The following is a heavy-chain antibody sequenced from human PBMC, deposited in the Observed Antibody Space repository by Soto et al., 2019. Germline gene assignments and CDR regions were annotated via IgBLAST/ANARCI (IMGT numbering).Heavy chain of an antibody. CDR1: GFIFKNYA. CDR2: ITRDGYNK. CDR3: TKSSGGSSSVGMDY. D-gene: IGHD6-6*01. J-gene: IGHJ4*02. V-gene: IGHV3-30*04. Sequence: QLQLVESGGGVVQPGRSLRLSCAVSGFIFKNYALNWVRQAPGKGLEWVASITRDGYNKYYADSVKGRFTISRDNSKNPLSLQMTALRVEDSSVYYCTKSSGGSSSVGMDYWGPGTLVTVSS.